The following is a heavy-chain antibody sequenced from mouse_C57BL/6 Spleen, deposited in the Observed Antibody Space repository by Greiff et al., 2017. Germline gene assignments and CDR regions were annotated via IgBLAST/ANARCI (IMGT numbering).Heavy chain of an antibody. J-gene: IGHJ3*01. CDR3: ARSREPWFAY. V-gene: IGHV1-82*01. Sequence: VQVVESGPELVKPGASVKISCKASGYAFSSSWMNWVKQRPGKGLEWIGRIYPGDGDTNYNGKVKGKATLTADKSSSTAYMQLSSLTSEDSAVYFCARSREPWFAYWGQGTLVTVSA. CDR1: GYAFSSSW. CDR2: IYPGDGDT.